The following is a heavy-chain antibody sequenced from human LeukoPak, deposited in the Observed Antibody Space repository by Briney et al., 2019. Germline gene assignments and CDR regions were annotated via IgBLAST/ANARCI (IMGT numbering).Heavy chain of an antibody. J-gene: IGHJ5*02. V-gene: IGHV4-34*01. D-gene: IGHD4-17*01. Sequence: SETLSLTCAVYGGSFSGYYWSWIRQPPGKGLEWIGEINHSGSTNYNPSLKSRVTISVDTSKNQFSLKLSSVTAADTAVYYCARCKGYFATTEGFDPWGQGTLVTVSS. CDR3: ARCKGYFATTEGFDP. CDR2: INHSGST. CDR1: GGSFSGYY.